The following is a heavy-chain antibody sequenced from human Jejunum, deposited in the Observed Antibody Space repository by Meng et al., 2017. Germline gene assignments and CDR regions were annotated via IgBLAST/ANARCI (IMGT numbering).Heavy chain of an antibody. D-gene: IGHD1-1*01. Sequence: QYGPCRLNHTSAPSLTSPLHGDSVSSPESAGNWIRQAPLIGLEWLGRTYYRSKWFSNDADSVKSRMIIDQDTSKNQFSLQLNSVTPEDTAVYFCARAGSANWDGREYNWFESWGQGTLVTVSS. CDR2: TYYRSKWFS. CDR1: GDSVSSPESA. J-gene: IGHJ5*01. CDR3: ARAGSANWDGREYNWFES. V-gene: IGHV6-1*01.